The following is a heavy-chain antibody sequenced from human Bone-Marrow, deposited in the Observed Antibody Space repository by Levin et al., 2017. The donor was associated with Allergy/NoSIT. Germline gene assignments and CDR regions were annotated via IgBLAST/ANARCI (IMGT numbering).Heavy chain of an antibody. V-gene: IGHV3-11*01. CDR2: ISSTGSTI. CDR1: GFTFSDYY. J-gene: IGHJ6*02. D-gene: IGHD2-2*02. CDR3: AREKGDCSMTTCYTVSGYYGMDV. Sequence: TSGGSLRLSCAASGFTFSDYYMSWIRQAPGKGLEWVSYISSTGSTIYYADSVKGRFTISRDNAKNSLYLQMDSLRAEDTAVYHCAREKGDCSMTTCYTVSGYYGMDVWGQGTTVTVSS.